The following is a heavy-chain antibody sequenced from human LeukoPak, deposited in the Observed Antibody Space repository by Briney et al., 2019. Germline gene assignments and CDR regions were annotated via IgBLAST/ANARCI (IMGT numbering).Heavy chain of an antibody. Sequence: PSETLSLTCTVSGGSISSYYWSWIRQPAGKGLEWIGRIYTSGSTNYNPSLKSRVTISVDTSKNQFSLNLSSVTAADTAVFYCARGSDCTSTSCYAFDIWGQGTMVTVSS. CDR3: ARGSDCTSTSCYAFDI. CDR2: IYTSGST. J-gene: IGHJ3*02. V-gene: IGHV4-4*07. D-gene: IGHD2-2*01. CDR1: GGSISSYY.